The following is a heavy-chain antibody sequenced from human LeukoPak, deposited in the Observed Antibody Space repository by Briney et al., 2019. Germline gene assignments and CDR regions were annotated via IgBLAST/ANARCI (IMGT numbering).Heavy chain of an antibody. Sequence: ASVKVSCKASGYTFTGYYMHWVRQAPGQGLEWMGWINPNSGGTNYAQKFQGRVTMTRDTSISTAYMELSRLRSDDRAVYYCARDLSQYSSSWGDYWGQGTLVTVSS. J-gene: IGHJ4*02. CDR3: ARDLSQYSSSWGDY. D-gene: IGHD6-13*01. V-gene: IGHV1-2*02. CDR1: GYTFTGYY. CDR2: INPNSGGT.